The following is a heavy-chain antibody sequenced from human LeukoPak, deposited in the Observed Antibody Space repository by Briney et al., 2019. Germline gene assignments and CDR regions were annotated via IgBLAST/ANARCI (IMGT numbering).Heavy chain of an antibody. CDR2: IMPLFGTA. V-gene: IGHV1-69*05. CDR3: ARDVHGDYGSGWFDP. CDR1: GGTFNNSA. D-gene: IGHD4-17*01. Sequence: ASVEVSCKTSGGTFNNSAISWVRQAPGQGLELLGGIMPLFGTAGYAQKFQGRVTITKDESTRTVYLELTSLTSDDTAVYYCARDVHGDYGSGWFDPWGQGTLVSVSS. J-gene: IGHJ5*02.